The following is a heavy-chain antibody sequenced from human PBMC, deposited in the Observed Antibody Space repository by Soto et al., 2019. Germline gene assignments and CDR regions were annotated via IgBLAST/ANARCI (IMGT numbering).Heavy chain of an antibody. CDR2: ISGSGDTK. CDR3: AKDFVVVPDATTEWFDP. V-gene: IGHV3-23*01. Sequence: PGGSLRLSCAASGFTFSSNAMSWVRQAPGKGLEWVSAISGSGDTKYYADSVQGRFTISRDNSKNTLYLQMSSLRADDAAVYYCAKDFVVVPDATTEWFDPWGQGTLVTVSS. J-gene: IGHJ5*02. D-gene: IGHD2-2*01. CDR1: GFTFSSNA.